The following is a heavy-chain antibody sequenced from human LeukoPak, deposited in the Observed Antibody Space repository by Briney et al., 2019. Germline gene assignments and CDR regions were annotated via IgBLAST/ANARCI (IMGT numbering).Heavy chain of an antibody. CDR1: GFTFSSYS. Sequence: GGSLRLSCAASGFTFSSYSMKWGRQAPGKGLEWVLSISSSSSYIYYVDSVKGRFTISRDNAKNSLYLQMNSLSGEDTAVYYCARGTCSSTSCFLFDYWGQGTLVTVSS. J-gene: IGHJ4*02. CDR2: ISSSSSYI. CDR3: ARGTCSSTSCFLFDY. D-gene: IGHD2-2*01. V-gene: IGHV3-21*01.